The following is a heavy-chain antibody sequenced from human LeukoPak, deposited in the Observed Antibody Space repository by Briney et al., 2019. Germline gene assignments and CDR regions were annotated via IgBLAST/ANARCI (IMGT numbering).Heavy chain of an antibody. CDR1: GGSFSGYY. V-gene: IGHV4-34*01. CDR3: ATPLAVAGWLDP. CDR2: INHSGST. D-gene: IGHD6-19*01. Sequence: PSETLSLTCAVYGGSFSGYYWSWIRQPPGKGLEWIGEINHSGSTNYNPSLRSRVTISVDTSKNQFSLKLSSVTAADTAVYYCATPLAVAGWLDPWGQGTLVTVSS. J-gene: IGHJ5*02.